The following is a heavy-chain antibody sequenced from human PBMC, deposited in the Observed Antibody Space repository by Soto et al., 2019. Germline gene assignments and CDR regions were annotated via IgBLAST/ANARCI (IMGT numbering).Heavy chain of an antibody. D-gene: IGHD3-3*01. CDR2: ISGSGGST. V-gene: IGHV3-23*01. J-gene: IGHJ4*02. Sequence: EVQLLESGGGLVQPGGSLRLSCAASGFTFSSYAMSWVRQAPGKGLEWVSAISGSGGSTYYADSVQGRFTISSDNSKNTLYLQMNSLRAEDTAVYYCAKDPGRFLEWLHRAFDYWGQGTLVTVSS. CDR1: GFTFSSYA. CDR3: AKDPGRFLEWLHRAFDY.